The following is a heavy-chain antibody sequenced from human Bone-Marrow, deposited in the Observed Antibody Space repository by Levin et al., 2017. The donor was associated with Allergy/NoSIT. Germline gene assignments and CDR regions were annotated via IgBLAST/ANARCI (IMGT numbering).Heavy chain of an antibody. J-gene: IGHJ4*02. D-gene: IGHD2-2*01. CDR3: ASWSTISTHY. Sequence: GGSLRLSCAASGFTFSDYTMSWVRQAPGKGLDWVASITSSSSYIYYADSVKGRFTISRDNAKNSLYLEMNSLRAEDTAVYYCASWSTISTHYWGQGTLVTVSS. CDR2: ITSSSSYI. CDR1: GFTFSDYT. V-gene: IGHV3-21*01.